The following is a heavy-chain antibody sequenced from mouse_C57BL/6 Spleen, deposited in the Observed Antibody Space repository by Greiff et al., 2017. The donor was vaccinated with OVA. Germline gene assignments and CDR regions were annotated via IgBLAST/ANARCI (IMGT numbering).Heavy chain of an antibody. CDR3: ANYYGSSSWFAY. Sequence: EVKVVESGGGLVKPGGSLKLSCAASGFTFSSYAMSWVRQTPEKRLEWVATISDGGSYTYYPDNVKGRFTISRDNAKNNLYLQMSHLKSEDTAMYYCANYYGSSSWFAYWGQGTLVTVSA. CDR1: GFTFSSYA. D-gene: IGHD1-1*01. V-gene: IGHV5-4*03. CDR2: ISDGGSYT. J-gene: IGHJ3*01.